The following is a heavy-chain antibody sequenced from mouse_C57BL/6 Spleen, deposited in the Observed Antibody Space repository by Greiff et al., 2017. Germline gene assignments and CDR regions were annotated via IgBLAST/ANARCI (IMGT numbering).Heavy chain of an antibody. Sequence: QVQLQQPGAELVRPGSSVKLSCKASGYTFTSYWMHWVKQRPIQGLEWIGNIDPSDSETHYNQKFKDKATLTVDKSSSTAYMQLSSLTSEDAAVDYCARWGLGGGDAMDYWGQGTSGTVSS. V-gene: IGHV1-52*01. CDR1: GYTFTSYW. CDR3: ARWGLGGGDAMDY. CDR2: IDPSDSET. D-gene: IGHD4-1*01. J-gene: IGHJ4*01.